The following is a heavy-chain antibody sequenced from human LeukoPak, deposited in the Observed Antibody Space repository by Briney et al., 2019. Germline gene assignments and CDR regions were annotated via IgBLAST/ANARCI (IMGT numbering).Heavy chain of an antibody. Sequence: ASVKVSCKASGYSFTSNYIHWVRQAPGQGPEWMGRIYPNNGATNYAQKFQGRVTMTSDPSLSAAYLELTRLTSDDTAVYYCAKAPPVGPTTSPDSWGQGTLVIVSS. CDR1: GYSFTSNY. V-gene: IGHV1-2*06. J-gene: IGHJ4*02. CDR3: AKAPPVGPTTSPDS. CDR2: IYPNNGAT. D-gene: IGHD2-2*01.